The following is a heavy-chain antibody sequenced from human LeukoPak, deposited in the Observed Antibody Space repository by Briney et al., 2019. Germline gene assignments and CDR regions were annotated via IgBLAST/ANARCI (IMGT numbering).Heavy chain of an antibody. Sequence: SVKVSCKASGGTFSSYAISWVRQAPGQGLEWMGRIIPILGIANYAQKFQGRVTITADKSTSTAYMELSSLRSEDTAVYYCATAFGGVIVPQIWGQGTLVTVSS. CDR3: ATAFGGVIVPQI. J-gene: IGHJ4*02. D-gene: IGHD3-16*02. CDR2: IIPILGIA. CDR1: GGTFSSYA. V-gene: IGHV1-69*04.